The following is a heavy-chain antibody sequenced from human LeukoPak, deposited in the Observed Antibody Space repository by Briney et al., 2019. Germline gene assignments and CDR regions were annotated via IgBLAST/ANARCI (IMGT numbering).Heavy chain of an antibody. D-gene: IGHD3-3*01. CDR3: ARGGDYDFWSGYLGY. CDR1: GFTFSSYG. V-gene: IGHV3-30*19. Sequence: GRSLRLSCAASGFTFSSYGMHWVRQAPGKGLEWVAVIWYDGSNKYYADSVKGRFTISRDNSKNTLYLQMNSLRAEDTAVYYCARGGDYDFWSGYLGYWGQGTLVTVSS. CDR2: IWYDGSNK. J-gene: IGHJ4*02.